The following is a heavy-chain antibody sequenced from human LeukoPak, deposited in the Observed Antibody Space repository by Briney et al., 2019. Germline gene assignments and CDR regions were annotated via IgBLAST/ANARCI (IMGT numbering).Heavy chain of an antibody. J-gene: IGHJ3*02. CDR2: IYYSGGT. CDR3: ARHVTISGPYDASDI. CDR1: GDSISGYS. V-gene: IGHV4-59*08. D-gene: IGHD5-24*01. Sequence: SETLSLTCTVSGDSISGYSWSWVWQPPRKGLEWIGYIYYSGGTDYNPSLKSRVTISVDTSKNQFSLKLRSVTATDTALYYCARHVTISGPYDASDIWGQGTMVTVSP.